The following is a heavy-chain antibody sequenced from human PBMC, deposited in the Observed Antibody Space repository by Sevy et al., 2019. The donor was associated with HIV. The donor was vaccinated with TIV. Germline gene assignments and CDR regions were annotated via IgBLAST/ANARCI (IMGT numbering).Heavy chain of an antibody. J-gene: IGHJ4*02. CDR1: GFTFSSYA. D-gene: IGHD5-12*01. CDR3: AKGIGYVDYFDY. Sequence: GGSLRLSCAASGFTFSSYAMSWVRQAPGKGLEWVSAISGSGGSTYYAYSVKGRFTISRDNSKNTLYLQMNSLRAEDTAVYYCAKGIGYVDYFDYWGQGTLVTVSS. V-gene: IGHV3-23*01. CDR2: ISGSGGST.